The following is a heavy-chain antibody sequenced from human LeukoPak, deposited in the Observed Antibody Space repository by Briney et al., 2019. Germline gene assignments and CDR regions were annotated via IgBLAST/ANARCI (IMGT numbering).Heavy chain of an antibody. V-gene: IGHV3-73*01. CDR3: TSNLMVRGVIDY. J-gene: IGHJ4*02. CDR1: GFTFSGSA. CDR2: IRSKANSYAT. D-gene: IGHD3-10*01. Sequence: GGSLRLSCAASGFTFSGSAMHWVRQASGKGLEGVGRIRSKANSYATAYAASVKGRFTISRDDSKNTAYLQMNSLKTEDTAVYYCTSNLMVRGVIDYWGQGTLVTVSS.